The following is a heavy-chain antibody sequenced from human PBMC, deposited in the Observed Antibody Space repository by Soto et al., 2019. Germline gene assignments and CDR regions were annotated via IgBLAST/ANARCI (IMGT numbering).Heavy chain of an antibody. V-gene: IGHV4-59*01. CDR2: IYYSGST. J-gene: IGHJ6*02. CDR1: GGSISSYY. CDR3: AREGGPSDYGMDV. D-gene: IGHD2-15*01. Sequence: QVQLQESGPGLVKPSETLSLTCTVSGGSISSYYWSWIRQPPGKGLEWIGYIYYSGSTNYNPSLKSRVTISVDTSKNQFSLKLSSVTAADTAVYYCAREGGPSDYGMDVWGQGTTVTVSS.